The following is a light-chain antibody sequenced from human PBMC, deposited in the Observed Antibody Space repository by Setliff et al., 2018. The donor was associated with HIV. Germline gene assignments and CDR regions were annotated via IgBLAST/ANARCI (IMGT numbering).Light chain of an antibody. CDR3: MLLYPGVWA. J-gene: IGLJ3*02. Sequence: QAVVTQEPSLTVSPGGTVTLTCASSTGAVTSGHRPYWLQQKPGQAPRTVIYEITNKHSTTPARFSGSLLGGKSVLTLSGAQPEDEAEYFCMLLYPGVWAFGGGTKVTVL. V-gene: IGLV7-46*01. CDR2: EIT. CDR1: TGAVTSGHR.